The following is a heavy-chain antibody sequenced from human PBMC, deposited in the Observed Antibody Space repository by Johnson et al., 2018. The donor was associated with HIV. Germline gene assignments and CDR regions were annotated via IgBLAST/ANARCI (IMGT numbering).Heavy chain of an antibody. CDR2: ISYDGSNK. CDR3: ARDDLRDTGAFDI. Sequence: VQLVESGGGVVQPGRSLRLSCAASGFTFSSYAMHWVRQAPGKGLEWVAVISYDGSNKYYADSVKGRFTISRDNSKNTLYLQMNSLRAEETAVYYCARDDLRDTGAFDIWGQGIMVTVSS. V-gene: IGHV3-30*04. J-gene: IGHJ3*02. CDR1: GFTFSSYA. D-gene: IGHD2-8*02.